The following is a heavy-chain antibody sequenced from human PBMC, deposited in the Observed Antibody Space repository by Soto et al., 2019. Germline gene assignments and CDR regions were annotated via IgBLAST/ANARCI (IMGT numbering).Heavy chain of an antibody. D-gene: IGHD6-25*01. J-gene: IGHJ6*02. CDR2: INTKFGDT. CDR1: GYTFTAYY. Sequence: QVQLVQSGAEVKEPGDSVRVSCEASGYTFTAYYIHWVRQAPGQGLEWMGWINTKFGDTTYAQDFQGRVSMTRDMSVSTVYMELSRLSSDDTAIYYRSRNIDDYYAPSSGNGQGFWGQGTKVTV. CDR3: SRNIDDYYAPSSGNGQGF. V-gene: IGHV1-2*02.